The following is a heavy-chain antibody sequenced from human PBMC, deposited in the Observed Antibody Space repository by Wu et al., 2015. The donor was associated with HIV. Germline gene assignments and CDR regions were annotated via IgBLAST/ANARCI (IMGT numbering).Heavy chain of an antibody. D-gene: IGHD3-22*01. V-gene: IGHV1-2*02. J-gene: IGHJ3*02. Sequence: QVQLVQSGAEVKKPGASMKVSCKASGYTFTGYYVHWVRQAPGQGLEWMGWINPNSGGTNYAQKFQGRVTMTRDTSISTAYMQLSRLRSDDTAVYYCARERSYYDSSGYHDAFDIWAKGQWSPSLQ. CDR3: ARERSYYDSSGYHDAFDI. CDR1: GYTFTGYY. CDR2: INPNSGGT.